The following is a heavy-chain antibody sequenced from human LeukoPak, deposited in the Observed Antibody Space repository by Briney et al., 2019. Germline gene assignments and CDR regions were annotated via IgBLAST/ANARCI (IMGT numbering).Heavy chain of an antibody. J-gene: IGHJ4*02. D-gene: IGHD2-21*02. CDR3: ARMYCRNTRCYQGLCGGDCYLGYYFDY. V-gene: IGHV3-23*01. CDR1: GFTVSSNY. CDR2: ISGSGGST. Sequence: QSGGSLRLSCAASGFTVSSNYMSWVRQAPGKGLEWVSGISGSGGSTYYADSVKGRFTISRDNSKNSLYLQMNSLRAEDTAMYYCARMYCRNTRCYQGLCGGDCYLGYYFDYWGQGTVVTVSS.